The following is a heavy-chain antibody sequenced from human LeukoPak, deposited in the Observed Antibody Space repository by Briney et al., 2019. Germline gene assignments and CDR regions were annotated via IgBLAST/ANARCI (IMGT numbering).Heavy chain of an antibody. J-gene: IGHJ6*02. CDR1: GFTFSRHG. CDR3: ARESAFIAAAGSPKFYYYYGMDV. D-gene: IGHD6-13*01. Sequence: GGSLRLSCAASGFTFSRHGMHWVRQAPGKGLEWVAVIGDTGRAKYYADSVKGRFTTSRDNAKNSLYLQMNSLRAEDTAVYYCARESAFIAAAGSPKFYYYYGMDVWGQGTTVTVSS. CDR2: IGDTGRAK. V-gene: IGHV3-33*08.